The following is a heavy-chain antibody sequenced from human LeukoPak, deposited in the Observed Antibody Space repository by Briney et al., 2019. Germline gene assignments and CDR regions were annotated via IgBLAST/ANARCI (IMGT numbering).Heavy chain of an antibody. V-gene: IGHV1-2*04. CDR1: GYTFTGYY. CDR3: ARGFPPPRDYYYYYGMDV. D-gene: IGHD2/OR15-2a*01. Sequence: ASVKVSCKASGYTFTGYYMHWVRQAPGQGLEWMGWINPNSGGTNYAQEFQGWVTMTRDTSISTAYMELSRLRSDDTAVYYCARGFPPPRDYYYYYGMDVWGQGTTVTVSS. J-gene: IGHJ6*02. CDR2: INPNSGGT.